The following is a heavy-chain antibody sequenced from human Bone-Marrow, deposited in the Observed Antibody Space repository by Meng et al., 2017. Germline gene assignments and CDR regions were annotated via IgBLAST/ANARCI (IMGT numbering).Heavy chain of an antibody. CDR2: ISGSGGST. V-gene: IGHV3-23*01. D-gene: IGHD6-19*01. Sequence: GESLKISCAASGFTYSSNAMNWVRQAPGKGLEWVSAISGSGGSTYYADSVKGRFTISRDNSKNTLYLQMNSLRAEDTAVYYCAKGEYSSGWGADDAFDIWGQGTMVTVSS. CDR1: GFTYSSNA. CDR3: AKGEYSSGWGADDAFDI. J-gene: IGHJ3*02.